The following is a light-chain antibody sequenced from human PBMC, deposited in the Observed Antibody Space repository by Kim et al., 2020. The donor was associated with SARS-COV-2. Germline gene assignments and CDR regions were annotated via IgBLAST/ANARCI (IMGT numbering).Light chain of an antibody. J-gene: IGKJ4*01. CDR1: QSISSY. CDR3: QQRDYWPLT. CDR2: DAS. Sequence: EIVLTQSPATLSLSPGERATLSCRACQSISSYLAWYQQKLGQAPRLLIYDASKRATGIPARFSGSGSGTDFTLTISSLEPEDFAVYYCQQRDYWPLTFGGGTKLEI. V-gene: IGKV3-11*01.